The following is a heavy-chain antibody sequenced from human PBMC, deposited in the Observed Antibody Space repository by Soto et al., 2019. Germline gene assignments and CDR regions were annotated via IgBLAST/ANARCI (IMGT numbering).Heavy chain of an antibody. Sequence: GGSLRLSCAASGFTFSSYGMHWVRQAPGKGLEWVAVISYDGSNKYYADSVKGRFTISRDNSKNTLYLQMNSLRAEDTAVYYCANSWTQLWVFDYWGQGALVTVSS. CDR2: ISYDGSNK. CDR3: ANSWTQLWVFDY. CDR1: GFTFSSYG. D-gene: IGHD5-18*01. J-gene: IGHJ4*02. V-gene: IGHV3-30*18.